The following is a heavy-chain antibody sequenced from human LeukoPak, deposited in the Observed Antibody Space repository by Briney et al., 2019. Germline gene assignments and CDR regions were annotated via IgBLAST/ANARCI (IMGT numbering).Heavy chain of an antibody. J-gene: IGHJ4*02. CDR1: GFTFSSYA. Sequence: TGGSLRLSCAASGFTFSSYAMSWVRQAPGTGLEWVSTITGNTGSTYYADSVKGRFTISRDNSKNTLYLQMKSQRAEDTAVCYCAKSSDYNWNYIDYWGQGTQVTVSS. V-gene: IGHV3-23*01. D-gene: IGHD1-20*01. CDR2: ITGNTGST. CDR3: AKSSDYNWNYIDY.